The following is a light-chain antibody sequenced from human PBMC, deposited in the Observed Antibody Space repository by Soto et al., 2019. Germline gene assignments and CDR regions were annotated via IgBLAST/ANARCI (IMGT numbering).Light chain of an antibody. CDR2: GAS. CDR3: QQYGGSPRT. CDR1: QSVSSD. V-gene: IGKV3-15*01. J-gene: IGKJ1*01. Sequence: EIVMTQSPATLSVSPGERATLSCRASQSVSSDLAWYHQKPGQAPRLLIYGASTRATGIPARFSGSGSGTEFTLTITRLEPEDFAVYYCQQYGGSPRTFGQGTKVDIK.